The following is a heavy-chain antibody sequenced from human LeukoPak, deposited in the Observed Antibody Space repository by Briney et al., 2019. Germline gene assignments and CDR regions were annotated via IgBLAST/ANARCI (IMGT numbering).Heavy chain of an antibody. Sequence: SETLSLTCTVSGGSISGYYWSWIRQPPGKGLEWIGYIHYTGNTNCNPSLKSRVTTSVDTSQNQFSLKLSSVTAADTAVYYCARYLSSGLDSWGQGTLVTVSS. D-gene: IGHD6-19*01. CDR2: IHYTGNT. CDR1: GGSISGYY. J-gene: IGHJ4*02. CDR3: ARYLSSGLDS. V-gene: IGHV4-59*08.